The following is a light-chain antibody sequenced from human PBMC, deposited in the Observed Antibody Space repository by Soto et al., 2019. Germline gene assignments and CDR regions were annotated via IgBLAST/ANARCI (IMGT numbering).Light chain of an antibody. Sequence: DIHMTQIPSTLSASVGDRVFITCRASQNVGTWLAWYQQKPGKAPQVLIFEASSLQSGVSSRFSGSGSGTEFTLTINSLQPDDFATYYCQQYDTYPLTFGPGTKV. CDR2: EAS. J-gene: IGKJ1*01. CDR1: QNVGTW. V-gene: IGKV1-5*03. CDR3: QQYDTYPLT.